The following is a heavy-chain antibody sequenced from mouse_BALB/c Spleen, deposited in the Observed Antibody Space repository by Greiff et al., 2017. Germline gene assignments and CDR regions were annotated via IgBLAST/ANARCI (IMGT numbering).Heavy chain of an antibody. CDR1: GFTFSSYY. Sequence: EVKLMESGGGLVKLGGSLKLSCAASGFTFSSYYMSWVRQTPEKRLELVAAINSNGGSTYYPDTVKGRFTISRDNAKNTLYLQMSSLKSEDTALYYCARHDYDDAMDYWGQGTSVTVSS. J-gene: IGHJ4*01. CDR3: ARHDYDDAMDY. V-gene: IGHV5-6-2*01. CDR2: INSNGGST. D-gene: IGHD2-4*01.